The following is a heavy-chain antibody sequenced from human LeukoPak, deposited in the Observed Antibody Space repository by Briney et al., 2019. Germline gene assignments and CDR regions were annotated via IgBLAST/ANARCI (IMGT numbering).Heavy chain of an antibody. J-gene: IGHJ4*02. CDR3: ARRPVGDGDNYGTYYFDY. CDR2: IIPIFGTA. V-gene: IGHV1-69*05. D-gene: IGHD5-24*01. Sequence: SVKVSCKASGGTFSSYAISWVRQAPGQGLEWMGGIIPIFGTANYAQKFQGRVTITTDESTSTAYMELSSLRSEDTAVYYCARRPVGDGDNYGTYYFDYWGQGTLVTVSS. CDR1: GGTFSSYA.